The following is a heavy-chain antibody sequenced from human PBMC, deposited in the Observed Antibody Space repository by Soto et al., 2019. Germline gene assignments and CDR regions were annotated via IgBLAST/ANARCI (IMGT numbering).Heavy chain of an antibody. V-gene: IGHV2-5*01. CDR2: IYGNDAK. Sequence: QITLKESGPTLVKPTQTLTLTCTFSGFSLTTNTVAVGWIRQPPGKALEWLAIIYGNDAKFYSRSLKSGLTITKDTSTNQVVLTMTNMDPVDTATYYCARRYDPYYFDYWGQGTLVTVSS. CDR3: ARRYDPYYFDY. D-gene: IGHD1-1*01. CDR1: GFSLTTNTVA. J-gene: IGHJ4*02.